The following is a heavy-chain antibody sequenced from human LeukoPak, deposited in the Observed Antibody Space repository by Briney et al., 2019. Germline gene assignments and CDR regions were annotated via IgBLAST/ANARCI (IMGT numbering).Heavy chain of an antibody. CDR1: GGSFSGYY. J-gene: IGHJ6*03. CDR2: IYVTGT. CDR3: ARHIGGGIEDMDV. V-gene: IGHV4-59*08. Sequence: SETLSLTCAVYGGSFSGYYWSWVRQSPGTGLEWIGYIYVTGTRYNPYLQSRVTISVDRSRNQFFLKMTSVTAADTAVYYCARHIGGGIEDMDVWGRGTKVTVSS. D-gene: IGHD3-16*02.